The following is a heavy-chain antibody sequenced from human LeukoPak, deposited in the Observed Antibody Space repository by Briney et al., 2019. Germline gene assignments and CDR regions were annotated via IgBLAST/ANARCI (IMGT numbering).Heavy chain of an antibody. J-gene: IGHJ4*02. CDR2: INPNSGGT. Sequence: ASVKVSCKASGYTFTGYYMHWVRQAPGQGLEWMGWINPNSGGTNYAQKFQGRVTMTRDTSISTAYMELSRLRSDDTAVYYCARDTLDSSGWYDFDYWGQGTLVTVSS. CDR1: GYTFTGYY. CDR3: ARDTLDSSGWYDFDY. D-gene: IGHD6-19*01. V-gene: IGHV1-2*02.